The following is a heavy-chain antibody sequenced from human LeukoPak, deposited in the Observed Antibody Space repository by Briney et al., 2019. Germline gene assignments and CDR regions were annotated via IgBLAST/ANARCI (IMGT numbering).Heavy chain of an antibody. CDR3: ANDLYDSTPPHAFDI. J-gene: IGHJ3*02. V-gene: IGHV3-30*18. CDR1: GFTFSSYG. CDR2: ISYDGSNK. D-gene: IGHD3-22*01. Sequence: PGGSLRLSCAASGFTFSSYGMHWVRQAPGKGLEWVAVISYDGSNKYYADSVKGRFTISRDNSKNTLYLQMNSLRAEDTAVYYCANDLYDSTPPHAFDIWGQGTMVTVSS.